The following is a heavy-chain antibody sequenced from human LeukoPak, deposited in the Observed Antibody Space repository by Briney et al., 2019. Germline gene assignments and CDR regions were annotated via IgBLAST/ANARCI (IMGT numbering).Heavy chain of an antibody. CDR1: GSIFTSYW. V-gene: IGHV5-10-1*01. CDR3: ARHPLVRGWYGMDV. CDR2: IDPSDSYT. D-gene: IGHD3-10*01. J-gene: IGHJ6*04. Sequence: GASLQISCKGSGSIFTSYWISWVRPLPGKGLEWMGRIDPSDSYTNYSPSFQGHVTISPDKSISTAYLQWSSLKASDTAMYYCARHPLVRGWYGMDVWGKGTTVTVSS.